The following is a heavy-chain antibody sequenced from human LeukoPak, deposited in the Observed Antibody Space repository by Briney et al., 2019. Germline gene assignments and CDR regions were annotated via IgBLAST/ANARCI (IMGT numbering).Heavy chain of an antibody. D-gene: IGHD5-12*01. V-gene: IGHV4-39*07. CDR2: IFYSGST. Sequence: SETLSLTCTVSSGSISTSNYYWGWVRQPPGKALEWIGNIFYSGSTYYSPSLKSRVTISLDTSRNQFSLKLNSVTAADTAVYYCAKTIRGYSGYDTWGQGTMVTVSS. CDR1: SGSISTSNYY. J-gene: IGHJ3*01. CDR3: AKTIRGYSGYDT.